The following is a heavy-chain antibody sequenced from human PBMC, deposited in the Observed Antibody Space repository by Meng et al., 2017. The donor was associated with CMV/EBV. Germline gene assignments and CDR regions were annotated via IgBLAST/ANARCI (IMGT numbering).Heavy chain of an antibody. V-gene: IGHV3-53*01. CDR2: IYSGGST. CDR3: TLTQDYYYGMDV. J-gene: IGHJ6*02. Sequence: GESLKISCAASGFTVSSNYMSWVRQAPGKGLEWVSVIYSGGSTYYAGSVKGRFTISRDNSKNTLYLQMNSLRAEDTAVYYCTLTQDYYYGMDVWGQGTTVTVSS. D-gene: IGHD2-15*01. CDR1: GFTVSSNY.